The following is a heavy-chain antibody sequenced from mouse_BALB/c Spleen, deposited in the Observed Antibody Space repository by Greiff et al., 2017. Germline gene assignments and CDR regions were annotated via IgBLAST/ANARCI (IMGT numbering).Heavy chain of an antibody. D-gene: IGHD1-1*01. CDR1: GYTFTDYW. CDR3: ARGNYYGSSYDYYAMDY. CDR2: IDTSDSYT. Sequence: QVQLQQPGAELVMPGASVKMSCKASGYTFTDYWMHWVKQRPGQGLEWIGAIDTSDSYTSYNQKFKGKATLTVDESSSTAYMQLSSLTSEDSAVYYCARGNYYGSSYDYYAMDYWGQGTSVTVSS. J-gene: IGHJ4*01. V-gene: IGHV1-69*01.